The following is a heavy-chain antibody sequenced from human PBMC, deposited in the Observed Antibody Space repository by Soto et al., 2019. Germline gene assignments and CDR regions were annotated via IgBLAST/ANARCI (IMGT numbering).Heavy chain of an antibody. D-gene: IGHD3-10*01. CDR3: ARGEGYYGSGNPP. J-gene: IGHJ5*02. CDR1: GGSISSYY. CDR2: IYTSGST. V-gene: IGHV4-4*07. Sequence: PSETLSLTCTVSGGSISSYYWSWIRQPAGKGLEWIGRIYTSGSTNYNPSLKSRVTMSVDTSNNQLSLKLSSVTAADTAVYYCARGEGYYGSGNPPWGPGTLVTVSS.